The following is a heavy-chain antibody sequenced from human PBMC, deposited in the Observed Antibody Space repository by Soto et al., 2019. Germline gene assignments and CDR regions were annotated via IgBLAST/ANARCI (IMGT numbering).Heavy chain of an antibody. D-gene: IGHD3-22*01. Sequence: QVQLVQSGAEVKKPGSSVKVSCKASGGTFSSYTISWVRQAPGQGLEWMGRIIPILGIANYAQKFQGRVTITADKSTSTAYMELSSLRSEDTAVYYWARTTHIKELHYESRGRWFDPWGQGTLVTVAS. CDR3: ARTTHIKELHYESRGRWFDP. V-gene: IGHV1-69*02. CDR1: GGTFSSYT. CDR2: IIPILGIA. J-gene: IGHJ5*02.